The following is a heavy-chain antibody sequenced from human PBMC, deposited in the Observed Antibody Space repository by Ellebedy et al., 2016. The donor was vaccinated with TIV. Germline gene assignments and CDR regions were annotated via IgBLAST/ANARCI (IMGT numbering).Heavy chain of an antibody. V-gene: IGHV5-10-1*01. CDR3: ATLWSGRAES. CDR2: IDPSDSQI. CDR1: GYSFTSHW. D-gene: IGHD3-10*02. J-gene: IGHJ1*01. Sequence: GESLKISXQGSGYSFTSHWINWVRQMPDNTLEWVGRIDPSDSQINYNPSFEGHVTISSDNSISSAFLQWTSLQDSDTATYYCATLWSGRAESWGQGTLVRVSS.